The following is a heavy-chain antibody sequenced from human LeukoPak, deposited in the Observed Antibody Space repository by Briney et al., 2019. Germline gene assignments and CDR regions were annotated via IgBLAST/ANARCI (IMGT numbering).Heavy chain of an antibody. D-gene: IGHD4-17*01. V-gene: IGHV4-39*07. Sequence: SETLSLTCTVSGGSISSSSYYWGWIRQPPGKGLEWIGSIYYSGSTYYNPSLKSRVTISVDTSKNQFSLKLSSVTAADTAVYYCARGTTVTTFAFDIWGQGTMVTVSS. CDR1: GGSISSSSYY. J-gene: IGHJ3*02. CDR2: IYYSGST. CDR3: ARGTTVTTFAFDI.